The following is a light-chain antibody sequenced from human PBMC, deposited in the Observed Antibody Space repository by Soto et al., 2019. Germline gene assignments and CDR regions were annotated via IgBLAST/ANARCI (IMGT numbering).Light chain of an antibody. V-gene: IGKV3-15*01. J-gene: IGKJ4*01. CDR2: GAS. Sequence: EIVMTQSPATLSVSPGERATLSCRASQSVSSNLAWYQQKPGQAPRLLIYGASTRATGGPARFSGSGSGTEFTLTISSLQSADFAVYYCQQYNNWPLTFGGGTKVEIK. CDR1: QSVSSN. CDR3: QQYNNWPLT.